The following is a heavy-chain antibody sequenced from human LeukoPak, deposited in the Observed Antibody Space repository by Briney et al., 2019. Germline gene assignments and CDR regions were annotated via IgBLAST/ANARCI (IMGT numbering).Heavy chain of an antibody. Sequence: GGSLRLSCTASGFTFSNYAMNWVRQAPGKGLQWVSAVSGLGDSTYYADSVKGRFTISRDNSKNTLYLQMNSLRAEDTAVYYCAKAQYYYDSSGVDYWGQGTLVTVSS. CDR3: AKAQYYYDSSGVDY. D-gene: IGHD3-22*01. CDR2: VSGLGDST. V-gene: IGHV3-23*01. J-gene: IGHJ4*02. CDR1: GFTFSNYA.